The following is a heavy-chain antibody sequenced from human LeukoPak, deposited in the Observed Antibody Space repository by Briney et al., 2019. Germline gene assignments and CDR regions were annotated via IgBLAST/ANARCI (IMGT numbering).Heavy chain of an antibody. CDR1: GYTFTGYY. Sequence: ASVKVSCKASGYTFTGYYIHWVRQAPGQGPEWMGWISAYNGNTNYAQKLQGRVTMTTDTSTSTAYMELRGLRSDDTAVYYCARGRESYYYDSSGYYGYFQHWGQGTLVTVSS. J-gene: IGHJ1*01. CDR3: ARGRESYYYDSSGYYGYFQH. D-gene: IGHD3-22*01. V-gene: IGHV1-18*04. CDR2: ISAYNGNT.